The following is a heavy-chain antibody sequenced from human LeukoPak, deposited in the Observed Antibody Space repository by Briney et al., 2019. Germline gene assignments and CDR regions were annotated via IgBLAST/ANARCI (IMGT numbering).Heavy chain of an antibody. CDR2: INHSGST. Sequence: SETLSLTCAVYGGSFSGYYWSWIRQPPGKGLEWIGEINHSGSTNYNPSLKSRVTISVDKSKNQFSLKLSSVTAADTAVYYCARDRGYGMDVWGQGTTVTVSS. CDR3: ARDRGYGMDV. D-gene: IGHD3-10*01. CDR1: GGSFSGYY. J-gene: IGHJ6*02. V-gene: IGHV4-34*01.